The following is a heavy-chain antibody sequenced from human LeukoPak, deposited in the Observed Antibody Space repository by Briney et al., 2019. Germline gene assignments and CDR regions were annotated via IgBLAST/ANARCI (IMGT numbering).Heavy chain of an antibody. CDR3: AKDSLAGYLRGYFDD. CDR1: GFTFSSYA. Sequence: PGGSLRLSCAASGFTFSSYAMSWVRQAPGRGLEWVAVISYDGTNKYYTDSVKGRFTISRDNSKNTLYLQMNSLRPEDTAVFYCAKDSLAGYLRGYFDDWGQGTQVTVSS. J-gene: IGHJ4*02. CDR2: ISYDGTNK. V-gene: IGHV3-30*18. D-gene: IGHD3-9*01.